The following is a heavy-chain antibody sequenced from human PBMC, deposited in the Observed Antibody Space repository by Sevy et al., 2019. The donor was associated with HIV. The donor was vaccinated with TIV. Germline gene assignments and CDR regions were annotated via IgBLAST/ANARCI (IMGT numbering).Heavy chain of an antibody. J-gene: IGHJ6*02. D-gene: IGHD2-2*01. Sequence: GGSLRLSCAASGFTFSRYWMSWVRQAPGKGLEWVANIKKDGSEKYYVDSVKGRFTISGDNAKNSLYLQMNSLRAEDKALYYCARDCSSTNCLWGLDVWGQGTTVTVSS. CDR1: GFTFSRYW. CDR2: IKKDGSEK. V-gene: IGHV3-7*03. CDR3: ARDCSSTNCLWGLDV.